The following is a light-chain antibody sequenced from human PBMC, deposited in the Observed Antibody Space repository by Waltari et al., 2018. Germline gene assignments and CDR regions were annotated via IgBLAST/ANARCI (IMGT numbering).Light chain of an antibody. CDR3: LAWDSGTVV. CDR2: QES. V-gene: IGLV3-1*01. J-gene: IGLJ3*02. CDR1: HLREKH. Sequence: SYELTQSPSVSVSPGPPASTICSGEHLREKHVSWYRQKSSQCHVLASYQESRRPSGIPERLSGSNSDNTATLTISGTQDMDEADYYCLAWDSGTVVFGGGTKLTVL.